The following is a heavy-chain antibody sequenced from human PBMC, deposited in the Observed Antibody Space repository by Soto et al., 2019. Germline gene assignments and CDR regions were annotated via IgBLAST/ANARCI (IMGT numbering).Heavy chain of an antibody. CDR3: ARRIPFGYGMDV. V-gene: IGHV3-64*01. J-gene: IGHJ6*02. CDR1: GFTFSSYA. Sequence: EVQLVESGGGLVQPGGSLRPSCAASGFTFSSYAMHWVRQAPGKGLEYVSAITSNGGNTDYASSVKGRFTISRDNSKNTLYLQMGSLRAEDMAVYYCARRIPFGYGMDVWGQGTTVTVSS. CDR2: ITSNGGNT. D-gene: IGHD2-21*01.